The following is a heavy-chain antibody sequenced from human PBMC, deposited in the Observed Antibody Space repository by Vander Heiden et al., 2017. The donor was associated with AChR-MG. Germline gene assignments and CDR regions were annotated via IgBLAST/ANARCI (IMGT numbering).Heavy chain of an antibody. CDR3: ARLLYSSSWQHYYYYGMDV. V-gene: IGHV4-59*01. J-gene: IGHJ6*02. CDR1: GASISGSY. Sequence: QVQLQASGPGLVKPSEPLSPTCPVPGASISGSYGSWIRQPPGKGLEWIGYIYYSGSTNYNPSLKSRVTISVDTSKNQFSLKLSSVTAADTAVYYCARLLYSSSWQHYYYYGMDVWGQGTTVTVSS. D-gene: IGHD6-13*01. CDR2: IYYSGST.